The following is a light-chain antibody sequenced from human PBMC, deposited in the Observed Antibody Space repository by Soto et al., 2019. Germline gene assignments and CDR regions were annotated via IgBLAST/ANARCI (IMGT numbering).Light chain of an antibody. CDR2: DAS. CDR1: QSVTKNY. V-gene: IGKV3-20*01. CDR3: QQCAHAPLT. J-gene: IGKJ4*01. Sequence: EIVLTQSPGTLSLSPGERATLSCRASQSVTKNYLAWYQQKPGQAPRLLIYDASTRATGIPDRFSGSGSGTDFTLTISRLEPEDFAVYYCQQCAHAPLTFGGGTRVEIK.